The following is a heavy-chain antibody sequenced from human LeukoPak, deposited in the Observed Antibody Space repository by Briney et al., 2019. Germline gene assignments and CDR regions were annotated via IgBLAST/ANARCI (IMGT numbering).Heavy chain of an antibody. V-gene: IGHV3-53*01. CDR3: ARSGGLSLGYFDL. J-gene: IGHJ2*01. D-gene: IGHD3-10*01. CDR1: GFTVSSNY. Sequence: PGGSLRLSCAASGFTVSSNYMSWVHQAPGKGLEWVSVIYSGGSTYYADSVKGRFTISRDNSKNTLYLQMNSLRAEDTAVYYCARSGGLSLGYFDLWGRGTLVTVSS. CDR2: IYSGGST.